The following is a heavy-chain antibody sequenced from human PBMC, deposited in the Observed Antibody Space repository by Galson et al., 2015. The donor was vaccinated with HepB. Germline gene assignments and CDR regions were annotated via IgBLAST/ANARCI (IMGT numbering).Heavy chain of an antibody. CDR2: ISWDGGST. V-gene: IGHV3-43*01. J-gene: IGHJ4*02. Sequence: SLRLSCAASGFTFDDYTMHWVRQAPGKGLEWVSLISWDGGSTYYADSVKGRFTISRDNSKNSLYLQMNSLRTEDTALYYCAKTPLKYYYDSSDWSYFDYWGQGTLVTVSS. D-gene: IGHD3-22*01. CDR3: AKTPLKYYYDSSDWSYFDY. CDR1: GFTFDDYT.